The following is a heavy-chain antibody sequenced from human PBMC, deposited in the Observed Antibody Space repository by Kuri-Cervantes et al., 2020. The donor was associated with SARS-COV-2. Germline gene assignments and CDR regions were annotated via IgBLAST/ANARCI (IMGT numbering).Heavy chain of an antibody. V-gene: IGHV3-73*01. CDR2: IRSKANSYAT. CDR1: GFTFSGSA. CDR3: AREVAAAGY. D-gene: IGHD6-13*01. Sequence: GESLKISCAASGFTFSGSAMHWVRQASGKGLEWVGRIRSKANSYATAYAASVKGRFTISRDDSKNTAYLQMNSLRAEDTAVYYCAREVAAAGYWGQGTLVTVSS. J-gene: IGHJ4*02.